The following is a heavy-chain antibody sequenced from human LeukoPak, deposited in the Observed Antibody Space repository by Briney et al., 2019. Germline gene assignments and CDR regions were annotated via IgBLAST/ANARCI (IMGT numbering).Heavy chain of an antibody. D-gene: IGHD3-10*01. Sequence: GGSLRLSCAASGFAFSSYWMSWVRQAPGKGLEWVANIRGDGSEIHYLGSVKGRFTISRDNAKNSLYLQMNSLRAEDTAVYYCARASSGSYSAALDYWGQGTLVTVSS. V-gene: IGHV3-7*04. CDR3: ARASSGSYSAALDY. J-gene: IGHJ4*02. CDR1: GFAFSSYW. CDR2: IRGDGSEI.